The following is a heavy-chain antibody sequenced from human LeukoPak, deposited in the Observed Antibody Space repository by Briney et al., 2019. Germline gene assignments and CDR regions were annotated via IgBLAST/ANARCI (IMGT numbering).Heavy chain of an antibody. V-gene: IGHV4-59*01. CDR2: IYYSGST. CDR1: GGSISSYY. J-gene: IGHJ5*02. Sequence: SETLSLTCTVSGGSISSYYWSWIRQPPGKGLEWIGYIYYSGSTNYNPSLKSRVTISVDTSKNQFSLKLSSETAADTAVYYCARAGYSSGYLWGQGTLVTVSS. CDR3: ARAGYSSGYL. D-gene: IGHD6-19*01.